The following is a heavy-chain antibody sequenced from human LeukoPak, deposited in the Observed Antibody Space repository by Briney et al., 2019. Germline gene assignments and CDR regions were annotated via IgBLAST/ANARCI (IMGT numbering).Heavy chain of an antibody. V-gene: IGHV3-33*01. CDR3: ARETYFGDYSSDY. Sequence: GGSLRLSCAASGFTFSSHAIHWVRQAPGKGLEWVAVIWYDGSNKYYADSVKGRFTISRDNSKNTLYLQMDSLRAEDTAVYYCARETYFGDYSSDYWGQGTLVTVSS. CDR1: GFTFSSHA. D-gene: IGHD4-17*01. CDR2: IWYDGSNK. J-gene: IGHJ4*02.